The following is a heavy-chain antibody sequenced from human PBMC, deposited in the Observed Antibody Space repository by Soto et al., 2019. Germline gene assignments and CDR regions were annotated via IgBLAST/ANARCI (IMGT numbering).Heavy chain of an antibody. J-gene: IGHJ5*02. CDR2: IYHSGST. CDR1: GGSISSSNW. D-gene: IGHD3-10*01. CDR3: ARSYMVRGVANWFDP. Sequence: QVQLQESGPGLVKPSGTLSLTCAVSGGSISSSNWWSWVRQPPGKGLEWIGEIYHSGSTNYNPSLNIRVSISVDKSKNQFALKLSSVTAADTAVYYCARSYMVRGVANWFDPWGQGTLGTVSS. V-gene: IGHV4-4*02.